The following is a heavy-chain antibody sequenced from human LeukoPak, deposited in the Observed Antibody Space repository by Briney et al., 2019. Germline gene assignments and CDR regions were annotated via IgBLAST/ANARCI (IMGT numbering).Heavy chain of an antibody. CDR1: GFTFSNYW. CDR3: ARVFSSVRGVPRGFNY. CDR2: IKQDGSEK. Sequence: PGGSPRLSCAVSGFTFSNYWMSWVRQAPGKGLEWVANIKQDGSEKHYVDSVKGRFTISRDNAKNSLYLQMNSLRAEDTAVYYCARVFSSVRGVPRGFNYWGQGTLVTVSS. D-gene: IGHD3-10*01. J-gene: IGHJ4*02. V-gene: IGHV3-7*05.